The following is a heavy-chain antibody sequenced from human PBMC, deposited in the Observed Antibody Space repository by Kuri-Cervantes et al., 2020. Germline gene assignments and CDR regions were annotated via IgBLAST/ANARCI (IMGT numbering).Heavy chain of an antibody. D-gene: IGHD1-26*01. CDR2: ISWNSGSI. V-gene: IGHV3-9*01. J-gene: IGHJ5*02. Sequence: LSLTCAASGFTFDDYAMHWVRQAPGKGLEWVSGISWNSGSIGYADSVKGRFTISRDNAKNTFYLQVNSLRAEDTAVYYCARDAPRVGPWGQGTLVTVSS. CDR3: ARDAPRVGP. CDR1: GFTFDDYA.